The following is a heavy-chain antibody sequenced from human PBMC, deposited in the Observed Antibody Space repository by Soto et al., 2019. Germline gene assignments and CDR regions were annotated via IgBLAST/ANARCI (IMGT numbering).Heavy chain of an antibody. V-gene: IGHV1-24*01. D-gene: IGHD3-3*01. CDR2: FDPEDGET. CDR3: TTGQRPIRFLEWLSRYYFDY. Sequence: ASVKVSCKVSGYTLTELSMHWVRQAPGKGLEWMGGFDPEDGETIYAQKFQGRVTMTQDTSTDTAYMELSSLRSEDTAVYYCTTGQRPIRFLEWLSRYYFDYWGQGTLVTVSS. CDR1: GYTLTELS. J-gene: IGHJ4*02.